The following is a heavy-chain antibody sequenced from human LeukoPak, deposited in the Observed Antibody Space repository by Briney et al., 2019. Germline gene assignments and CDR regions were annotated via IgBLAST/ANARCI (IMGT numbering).Heavy chain of an antibody. CDR3: ARKITGTMTWEDY. CDR1: GFTFSSYA. CDR2: ISYDGSNK. Sequence: SGGSLRLSCAASGFTFSSYAMHWVRQAPGKGLEWVAVISYDGSNKYYADSVKGRFTISRDNSKNTLYLQMNSLRAEDTAVYYCARKITGTMTWEDYWGQGTLVTVSS. D-gene: IGHD1-7*01. J-gene: IGHJ4*02. V-gene: IGHV3-30*04.